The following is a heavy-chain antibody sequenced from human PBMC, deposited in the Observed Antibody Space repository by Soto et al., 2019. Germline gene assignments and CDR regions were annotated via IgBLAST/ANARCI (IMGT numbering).Heavy chain of an antibody. CDR2: IFPRLGTT. J-gene: IGHJ4*02. V-gene: IGHV1-69*13. D-gene: IGHD2-21*02. CDR1: GGAFNNYP. Sequence: GASVKVSCKASGGAFNNYPISWVRQTPGQGLEWMGGIFPRLGTTTYAQKGQGRVSMTADESTSTVYMELSGLRSEDTAIYYCAIDACCCGGDCYSLVYWGQGTLVTVSS. CDR3: AIDACCCGGDCYSLVY.